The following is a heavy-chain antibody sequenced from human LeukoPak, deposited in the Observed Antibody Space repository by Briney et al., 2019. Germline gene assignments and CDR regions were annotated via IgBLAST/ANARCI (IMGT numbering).Heavy chain of an antibody. D-gene: IGHD1-1*01. V-gene: IGHV4-34*01. CDR3: ARHRSAGPPTTYYFDY. Sequence: PSETLSLTCAVYGGSFSGYYWSWIRQPPGKGLEWIGEINHSGSTNYNPSLKSRVTISVDTSKNQFSLKLSSVTAADTAVYYCARHRSAGPPTTYYFDYWGQGTLVTVSS. CDR2: INHSGST. CDR1: GGSFSGYY. J-gene: IGHJ4*02.